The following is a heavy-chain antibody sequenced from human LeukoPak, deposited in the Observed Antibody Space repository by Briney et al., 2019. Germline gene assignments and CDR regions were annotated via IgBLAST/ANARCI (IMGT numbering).Heavy chain of an antibody. Sequence: SETLSLTCSVSGGSISSYYWSWIRQSPGKGLEWIGSIYYIGSTKYNPSLKSRVTISADTSKNQFSLKLTSVTAADTAVYFCARVVAAATYHFDYWGQGTLVTVSS. CDR1: GGSISSYY. CDR3: ARVVAAATYHFDY. D-gene: IGHD6-13*01. J-gene: IGHJ4*02. CDR2: IYYIGST. V-gene: IGHV4-59*01.